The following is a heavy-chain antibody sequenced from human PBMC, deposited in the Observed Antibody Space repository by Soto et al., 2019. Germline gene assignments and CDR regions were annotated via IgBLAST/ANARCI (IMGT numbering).Heavy chain of an antibody. V-gene: IGHV3-9*01. J-gene: IGHJ3*02. CDR3: AKIPSGHAFDI. CDR1: GFTFDDYA. CDR2: ISWNSGSI. Sequence: EVQLVESGGGLVQPGRSLRLSCAASGFTFDDYAMHWVRQAPGKGLEWVSGISWNSGSIGYADSVKGRFTISRDNAKNSLYLQMNSLRAEDTALYYCAKIPSGHAFDIWGQGTMVTVSS. D-gene: IGHD3-3*01.